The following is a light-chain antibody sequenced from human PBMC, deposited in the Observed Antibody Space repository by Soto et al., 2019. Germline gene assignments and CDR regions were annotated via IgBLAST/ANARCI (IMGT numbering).Light chain of an antibody. J-gene: IGKJ1*01. Sequence: DIVMTQSPDSLAVSPGERATLSCRASQTINSNYLAWYQQKPGQPPSLLIYGTSSRATGIPDRFSGSGSGTDFTLTISRLEPEDSAIYYCQQYGSWTFGQGTKVEIK. CDR1: QTINSNY. V-gene: IGKV3-20*01. CDR2: GTS. CDR3: QQYGSWT.